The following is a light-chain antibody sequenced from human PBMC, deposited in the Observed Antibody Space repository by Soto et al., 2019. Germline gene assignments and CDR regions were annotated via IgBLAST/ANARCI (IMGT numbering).Light chain of an antibody. CDR2: GAS. Sequence: EIVLTQSPGTLSLSPGERATLSCRASQSVSSAFLAWYQQKPGQAPRLLLYGASSRASGIPDRFSGSGSGTDFTLTISRLEPEDFAVYYCQQYDTSPPLTFGGGTKVDIK. CDR1: QSVSSAF. J-gene: IGKJ4*01. CDR3: QQYDTSPPLT. V-gene: IGKV3-20*01.